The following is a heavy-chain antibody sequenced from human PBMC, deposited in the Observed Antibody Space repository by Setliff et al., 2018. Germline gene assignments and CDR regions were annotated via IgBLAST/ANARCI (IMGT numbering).Heavy chain of an antibody. J-gene: IGHJ3*02. CDR1: GFTFSNAW. CDR2: ISSSGSYT. D-gene: IGHD3-22*01. CDR3: ARDNYYDSTQDAFDI. V-gene: IGHV3-21*06. Sequence: PGGSLRLSCAASGFTFSNAWMSWVRQAPGKGLEWVSGISSSGSYTYYAASVKGRFTISRDNANNSLFLQMDTLRPEDTAVYYCARDNYYDSTQDAFDIWGQGTMVTVSS.